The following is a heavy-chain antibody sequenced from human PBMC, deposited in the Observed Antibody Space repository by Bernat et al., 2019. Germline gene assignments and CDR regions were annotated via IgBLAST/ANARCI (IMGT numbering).Heavy chain of an antibody. D-gene: IGHD3-10*01. J-gene: IGHJ4*02. Sequence: QVQPQESGPGLVKPSQTLSLTCTVSGGSISSGDYYWSWIRQPPGKGLEWIGYIYYSGSTYYNPSLKSRVTISVDTSKNQFSLKLSSVTAADTAVYYCARGSVDGSGYPHFDYWGQGTLVTVSS. CDR1: GGSISSGDYY. V-gene: IGHV4-30-4*01. CDR3: ARGSVDGSGYPHFDY. CDR2: IYYSGST.